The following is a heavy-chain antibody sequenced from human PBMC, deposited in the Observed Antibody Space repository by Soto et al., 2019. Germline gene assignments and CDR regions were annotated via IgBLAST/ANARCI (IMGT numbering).Heavy chain of an antibody. Sequence: LRLSCAVSGFTFSSYAMSWVRQAPGKGLEWVSAISGSGGSTYYAGSVKGRFTISRDNSKNTLYLQMNSLRAEDTAVYYCAKEYVLIAAPAYFDYWGQGTLVTVSS. J-gene: IGHJ4*02. D-gene: IGHD6-13*01. CDR3: AKEYVLIAAPAYFDY. V-gene: IGHV3-23*01. CDR1: GFTFSSYA. CDR2: ISGSGGST.